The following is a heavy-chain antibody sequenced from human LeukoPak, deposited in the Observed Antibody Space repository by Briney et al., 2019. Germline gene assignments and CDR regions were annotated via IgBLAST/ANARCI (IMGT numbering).Heavy chain of an antibody. CDR1: GFTFSDYS. CDR2: VNTVSSYI. Sequence: PGGSLRLSCAASGFTFSDYSMNWVRQAPGKGLEWVASVNTVSSYIYYADSMRGRFTISRDNAKNSLFLQMNSLRAEDTAVYYCARDLHYAFDIWGQGTMVTVSS. J-gene: IGHJ3*02. CDR3: ARDLHYAFDI. V-gene: IGHV3-21*01.